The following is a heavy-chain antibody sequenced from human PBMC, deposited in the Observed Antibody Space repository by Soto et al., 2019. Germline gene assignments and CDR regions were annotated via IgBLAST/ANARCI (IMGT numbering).Heavy chain of an antibody. CDR2: INHSGSS. CDR1: GGSFSGYY. Sequence: PSETLSLTCAVYGGSFSGYYWSWIRQPPGKGLEWIGEINHSGSSNYNPSLKSRVTISVDTSKNQFSLKLSSVTAADTAVYYCARGRRVAPIFVVYYYYGMDVCGQGTTVTVSS. CDR3: ARGRRVAPIFVVYYYYGMDV. J-gene: IGHJ6*02. V-gene: IGHV4-34*01. D-gene: IGHD5-12*01.